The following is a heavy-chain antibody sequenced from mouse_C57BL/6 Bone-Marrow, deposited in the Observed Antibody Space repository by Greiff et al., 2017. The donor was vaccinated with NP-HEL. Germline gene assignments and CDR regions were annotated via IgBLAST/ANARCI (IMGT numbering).Heavy chain of an antibody. CDR3: ARSYYGSSYEIDY. D-gene: IGHD1-1*01. CDR2: ILPGSGST. J-gene: IGHJ2*01. Sequence: QVQLQQSGAELMKPGASVKLSCKATGYTFTGYWIAWVKQRPGHGLEWIGEILPGSGSTNYHEKFKGKSTFTADTSSNTAYMQISSLTTEDSAIYYCARSYYGSSYEIDYWGKGTTLTVSS. CDR1: GYTFTGYW. V-gene: IGHV1-9*01.